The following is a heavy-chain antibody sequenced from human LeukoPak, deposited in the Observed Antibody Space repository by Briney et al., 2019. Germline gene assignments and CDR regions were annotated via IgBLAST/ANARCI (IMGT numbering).Heavy chain of an antibody. D-gene: IGHD3-3*01. CDR1: GFTFSRYS. CDR3: ARDRAWNYFDY. CDR2: ITSSGNTM. Sequence: GGSLRLSCVASGFTFSRYSMNWVRQAPGKGLEWVSYITSSGNTMYYAGSVKGRFTISRDNAKNSLYLQMDSLRAEDTAVYYCARDRAWNYFDYWGQGTLVTVSS. J-gene: IGHJ4*02. V-gene: IGHV3-48*01.